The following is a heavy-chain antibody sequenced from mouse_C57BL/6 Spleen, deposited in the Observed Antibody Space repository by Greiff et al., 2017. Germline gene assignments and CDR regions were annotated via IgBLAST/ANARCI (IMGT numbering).Heavy chain of an antibody. D-gene: IGHD2-2*01. V-gene: IGHV5-9-1*02. CDR2: ISRDGDYI. J-gene: IGHJ4*01. CDR1: GFTFSSYA. Sequence: EVQRVESGEGLVKPGGSLKLSCAASGFTFSSYAMSWVRQTPEQRLEWVAYISRDGDYIYYADTVKGRFTISRNNARNTLYLQMSSLKSEDTAMYYCTREGLRGAMDYWGQGTSVTVSS. CDR3: TREGLRGAMDY.